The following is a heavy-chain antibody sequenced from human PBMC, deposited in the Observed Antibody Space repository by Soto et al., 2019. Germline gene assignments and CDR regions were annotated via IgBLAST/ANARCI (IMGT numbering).Heavy chain of an antibody. J-gene: IGHJ4*02. CDR2: INAGNGNT. Sequence: QVQLVQSGAEEKKPGASVKVSCKASGYTFTSYDMHWVRQAPGQRLEWMGWINAGNGNTKYSQKFQGRVTITRDTSASTAYMELSSLRSEDTAVYYCAGDKITGIRDYWGQGTLVTVSS. D-gene: IGHD1-20*01. CDR1: GYTFTSYD. V-gene: IGHV1-3*05. CDR3: AGDKITGIRDY.